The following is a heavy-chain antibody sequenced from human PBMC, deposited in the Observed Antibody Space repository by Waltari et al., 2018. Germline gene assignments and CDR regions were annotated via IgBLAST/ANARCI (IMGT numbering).Heavy chain of an antibody. J-gene: IGHJ4*02. CDR2: ISASGGT. Sequence: EVQLLESGGGLVQPGGSLAISCAASGITFRSYTMRWVRQAPGKWLEWVSTISASGGTFYADSVKGRFTVSRDSSKNTLSLQMNSLRAEDTAVYYCARGPAYYFDYWDQGTLVTVSS. CDR1: GITFRSYT. CDR3: ARGPAYYFDY. V-gene: IGHV3-23*01.